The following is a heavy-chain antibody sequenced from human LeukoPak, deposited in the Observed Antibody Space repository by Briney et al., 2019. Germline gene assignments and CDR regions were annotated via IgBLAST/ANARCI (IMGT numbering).Heavy chain of an antibody. CDR1: GFTFSSYE. CDR3: ARDTRYCSGGGCYVGYYFDY. Sequence: GGSLRLSCAASGFTFSSYEMNWVRQAPGKGLGWVSYISSSGSTIYYAGSVKGRFTISRDNAKDSLFLQMNSLRAEDTAVYYCARDTRYCSGGGCYVGYYFDYWGQGTLVTVSS. CDR2: ISSSGSTI. D-gene: IGHD2-15*01. V-gene: IGHV3-48*03. J-gene: IGHJ4*02.